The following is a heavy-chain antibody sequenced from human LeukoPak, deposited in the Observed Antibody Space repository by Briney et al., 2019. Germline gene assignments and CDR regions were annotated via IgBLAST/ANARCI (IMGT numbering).Heavy chain of an antibody. J-gene: IGHJ4*02. CDR3: ARSIYGVVPWGYFDY. CDR2: IIPIFGTA. CDR1: GGTFSSYA. V-gene: IGHV1-69*13. D-gene: IGHD2-2*01. Sequence: SVKVSCKASGGTFSSYAISWVRQAPGQGLEWMGGIIPIFGTANYAQKFQGRVTITADESTSTAYMELSSLRSEDTAVYYCARSIYGVVPWGYFDYWGQGTLVTVSS.